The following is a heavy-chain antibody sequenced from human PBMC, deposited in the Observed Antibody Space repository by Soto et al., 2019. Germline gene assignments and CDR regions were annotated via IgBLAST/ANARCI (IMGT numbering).Heavy chain of an antibody. D-gene: IGHD3-10*01. CDR3: VRGGGSYDAFDI. CDR1: GYTFTGYY. CDR2: INPNSGVT. J-gene: IGHJ3*02. Sequence: ASVKVSCKASGYTFTGYYMHWVLQAPGQGLEWMGWINPNSGVTNYAQTFQGWVTRTRDTTISTAYMELSRLRAADTAVYDCVRGGGSYDAFDIWGQGTMVTVSS. V-gene: IGHV1-2*04.